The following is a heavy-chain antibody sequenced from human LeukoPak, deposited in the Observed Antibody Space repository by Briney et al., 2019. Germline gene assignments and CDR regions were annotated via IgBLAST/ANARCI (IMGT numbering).Heavy chain of an antibody. V-gene: IGHV3-74*01. J-gene: IGHJ4*02. Sequence: GGSLRLSCAASGFTFSNHWMHWVRQVPGKGLVWVSRSDGGGSSTSYADSVKGRFTISRDNSKNTLYLQMNSLRAEDTAVYYCARVTVAGTEFDYWGQGTLVTVSS. CDR1: GFTFSNHW. CDR3: ARVTVAGTEFDY. D-gene: IGHD6-19*01. CDR2: SDGGGSST.